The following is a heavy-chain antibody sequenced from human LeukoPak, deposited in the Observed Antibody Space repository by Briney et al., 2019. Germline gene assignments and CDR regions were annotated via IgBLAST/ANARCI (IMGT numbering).Heavy chain of an antibody. D-gene: IGHD6-13*01. CDR3: ARDPHSSSSGSGDY. CDR2: IWYGGGNK. CDR1: GFTFSSYG. Sequence: GKSLTLSWAVAGFTFSSYGMHWVRQAPGKGLEWVAVIWYGGGNKHYADSVKGRFTISRDNARNTLFLQMNSLRAEDTAVYYCARDPHSSSSGSGDYWGQGTLVTVSS. V-gene: IGHV3-33*01. J-gene: IGHJ4*02.